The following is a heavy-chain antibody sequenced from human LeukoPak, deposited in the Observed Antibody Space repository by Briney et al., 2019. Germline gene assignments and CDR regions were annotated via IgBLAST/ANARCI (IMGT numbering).Heavy chain of an antibody. Sequence: GGSLRLSCAASGFNVSSNYMNWVRQAPGKGLEWVSVIYSGGTTYYADSVKGRFTVSRDKSENTVYLQMNSLRAEDTAVYYCARAWRMDVWGQGTTVTGSS. CDR1: GFNVSSNY. CDR2: IYSGGTT. V-gene: IGHV3-66*01. J-gene: IGHJ6*02. CDR3: ARAWRMDV.